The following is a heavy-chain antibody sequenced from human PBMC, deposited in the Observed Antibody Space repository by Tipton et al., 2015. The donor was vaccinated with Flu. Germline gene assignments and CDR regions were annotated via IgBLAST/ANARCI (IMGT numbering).Heavy chain of an antibody. D-gene: IGHD2-15*01. V-gene: IGHV4-39*07. J-gene: IGHJ5*02. CDR3: ARAPGRPCSANACPNWFDP. Sequence: TLSLTCTVSGGSISSSSYFWGWIRQPPGKGLEWIGSIFHSGTTYYNPSLKSRVTISVDTSKNQFSLKMSSVTAADTAVYYCARAPGRPCSANACPNWFDPGEQGALVTVSS. CDR2: IFHSGTT. CDR1: GGSISSSSYF.